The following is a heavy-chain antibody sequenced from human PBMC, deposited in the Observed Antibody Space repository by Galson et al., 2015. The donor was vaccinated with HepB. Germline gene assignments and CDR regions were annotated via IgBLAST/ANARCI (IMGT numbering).Heavy chain of an antibody. CDR1: GFPLSSYA. Sequence: SLRPSCAASGFPLSSYAMSRVRQAPGKGLEWVSAISGSGGRTYYAGSVKGQFTISRDNSKNTLYLQMNSLRAEDTAVYYCAKEYCSSSSCYGGFDYWGQGTLVTVSS. V-gene: IGHV3-23*01. CDR2: ISGSGGRT. D-gene: IGHD2-2*01. J-gene: IGHJ4*02. CDR3: AKEYCSSSSCYGGFDY.